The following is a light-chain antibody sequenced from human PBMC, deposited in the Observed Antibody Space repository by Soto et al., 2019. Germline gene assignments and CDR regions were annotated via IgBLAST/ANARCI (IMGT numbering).Light chain of an antibody. V-gene: IGLV1-47*02. CDR1: SSDIGDYNY. Sequence: QSALTQPPSASGSPGQSVTFSCTGTSSDIGDYNYVSWYQQHPGTAPKLLIYSNNQRPSGVPDRFSGSKSGTSASLAISGLRSEDEADYYCAAWDDSLSGSVVFGGGTKLTVL. CDR3: AAWDDSLSGSVV. CDR2: SNN. J-gene: IGLJ2*01.